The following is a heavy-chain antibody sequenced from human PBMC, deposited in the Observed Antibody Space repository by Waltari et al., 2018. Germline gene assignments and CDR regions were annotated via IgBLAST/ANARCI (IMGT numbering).Heavy chain of an antibody. CDR3: ARNRYSYGYSKADAFDI. V-gene: IGHV4-59*01. Sequence: QVQLQESGPGLVQPSETLSITCTVSGGSISSYYWSWIRQPPGKGLEWIGYIYYSGSTNYNPALKSRVTISVDTSKTQFSLKLSSVTAADTAVYYCARNRYSYGYSKADAFDIWGQGTMVTVSS. J-gene: IGHJ3*02. CDR2: IYYSGST. D-gene: IGHD5-18*01. CDR1: GGSISSYY.